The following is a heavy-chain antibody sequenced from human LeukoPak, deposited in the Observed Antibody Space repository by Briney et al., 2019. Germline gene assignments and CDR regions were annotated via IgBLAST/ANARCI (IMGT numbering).Heavy chain of an antibody. J-gene: IGHJ4*02. CDR1: GFTFSSYW. CDR3: ARDLYYDFWSGYYTYSCFDY. Sequence: PGGSLRLSCAASGFTFSSYWMSWVRQAPGKGLEWVANIKQDGSEKYYVDSVKGRFTISRDNAKNSLYLQMNSLRAEDTAVYYCARDLYYDFWSGYYTYSCFDYWGQGTLVTVSS. D-gene: IGHD3-3*01. V-gene: IGHV3-7*01. CDR2: IKQDGSEK.